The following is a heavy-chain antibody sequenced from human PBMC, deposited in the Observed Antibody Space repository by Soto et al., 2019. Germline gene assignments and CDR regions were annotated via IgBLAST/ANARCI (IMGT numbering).Heavy chain of an antibody. CDR2: TRDKANSYTT. V-gene: IGHV3-72*01. J-gene: IGHJ4*02. Sequence: EAQLLESGGGLVQPGGSLRLSCAASGFTFSDHYMDWVRQAPGKGLEWVGRTRDKANSYTTEYAASVKGRFTISRDDSKNSLYLQMNSLKTEDTAVYYCARVGAGFDYWGQGTLVTVSS. CDR3: ARVGAGFDY. D-gene: IGHD1-26*01. CDR1: GFTFSDHY.